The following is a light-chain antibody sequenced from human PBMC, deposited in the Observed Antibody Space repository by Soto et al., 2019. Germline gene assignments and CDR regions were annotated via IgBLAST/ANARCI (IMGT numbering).Light chain of an antibody. CDR2: GAS. CDR1: QSVSSN. V-gene: IGKV3-15*01. J-gene: IGKJ1*01. CDR3: QQYNDWPPWT. Sequence: EIVKTQSPATLSVSPGERATLSCRASQSVSSNLAWYQQKPGQAPRLLIHGASTRATGIPARFSGSGSGTEFTLTISSLQSEDFVLYYCQQYNDWPPWTFGQGTKVEIK.